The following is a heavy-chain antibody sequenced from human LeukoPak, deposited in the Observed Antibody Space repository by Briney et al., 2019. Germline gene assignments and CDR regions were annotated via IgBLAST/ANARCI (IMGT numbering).Heavy chain of an antibody. CDR2: ISYDGGNK. CDR3: ASDGAYAMAV. CDR1: GFTFSSND. D-gene: IGHD1-26*01. J-gene: IGHJ6*02. V-gene: IGHV3-30*03. Sequence: GGSLRLSCAASGFTFSSNDIHWVRQAPGKGLEWVVVISYDGGNKYYADSVKGRFAISRDNSKNTLYLQMNSLRAEDTAVYYCASDGAYAMAVWGQGTTVTVSS.